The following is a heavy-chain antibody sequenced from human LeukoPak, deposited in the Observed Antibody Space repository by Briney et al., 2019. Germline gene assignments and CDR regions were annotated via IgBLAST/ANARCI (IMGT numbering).Heavy chain of an antibody. D-gene: IGHD6-13*01. CDR2: IYTSGST. V-gene: IGHV4-4*07. CDR3: ARDSAGYDAFDI. Sequence: SETLSLTCTVSGGSISSYYWSWLRQPAGKGLEWIGRIYTSGSTNYNPSLKSRVTMSVDTSKNQFSLKLSSVTAADTAVYYRARDSAGYDAFDIWGQGTMVTVSS. CDR1: GGSISSYY. J-gene: IGHJ3*02.